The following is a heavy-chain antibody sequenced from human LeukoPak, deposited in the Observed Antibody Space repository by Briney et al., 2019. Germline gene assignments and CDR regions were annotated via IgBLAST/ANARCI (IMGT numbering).Heavy chain of an antibody. V-gene: IGHV4-4*07. Sequence: SETLSLTCTVSGGSISSYYWSWLRQPAGKGLEWIGRIYTSGSTNYNPSLKSRVTMSVDTSKNQFSLKLSSVTAADTAVYYCASVSAPYGSYYYYYMDVWGKGTTVTVSS. J-gene: IGHJ6*03. CDR3: ASVSAPYGSYYYYYMDV. D-gene: IGHD2-15*01. CDR2: IYTSGST. CDR1: GGSISSYY.